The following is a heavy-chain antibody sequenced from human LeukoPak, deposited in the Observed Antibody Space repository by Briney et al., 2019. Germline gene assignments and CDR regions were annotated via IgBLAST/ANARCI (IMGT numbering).Heavy chain of an antibody. CDR1: GGSISTYY. V-gene: IGHV4-59*01. Sequence: SETLSLTCTVSGGSISTYYWSWIRQPPGKGLEWIGYIYHSGSTNYNPSLKSRVTISLDTSKNQFSLSLRSVTAADTAVYSCATMTTVTMYSYYFDSWGQGTLVTVS. CDR2: IYHSGST. J-gene: IGHJ4*02. CDR3: ATMTTVTMYSYYFDS. D-gene: IGHD4-11*01.